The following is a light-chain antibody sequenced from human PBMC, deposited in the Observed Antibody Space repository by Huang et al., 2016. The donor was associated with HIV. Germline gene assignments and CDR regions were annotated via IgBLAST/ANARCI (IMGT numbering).Light chain of an antibody. CDR2: DAS. CDR3: QQYHNWPYS. J-gene: IGKJ2*03. Sequence: EIVLTQSPATLSVSPGEGATLSYRANQSIATTLAWYHQRPGQAPRILIYDASTGDAGRPGRFSGSGSGTEFTLTVSGLHSEDFAIYYCQQYHNWPYSFGQGTKLEIK. V-gene: IGKV3-15*01. CDR1: QSIATT.